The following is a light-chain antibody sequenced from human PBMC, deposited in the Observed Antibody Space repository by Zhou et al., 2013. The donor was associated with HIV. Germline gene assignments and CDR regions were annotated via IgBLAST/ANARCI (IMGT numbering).Light chain of an antibody. V-gene: IGKV1-39*01. Sequence: DIQLTQSPSSLSAYVGDRVSITCRASQSIDNYLNWYQQKPGKAPKVLIYGASTLESGVPSRFSGSGYGTDFTLTISSLQPDDFATYYCQQSYNTPFTFGPGTKVDIK. CDR1: QSIDNY. J-gene: IGKJ3*01. CDR2: GAS. CDR3: QQSYNTPFT.